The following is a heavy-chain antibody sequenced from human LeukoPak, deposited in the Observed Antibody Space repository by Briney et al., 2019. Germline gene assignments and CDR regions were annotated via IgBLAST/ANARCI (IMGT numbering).Heavy chain of an antibody. CDR1: GFNFNDYA. V-gene: IGHV3-30*03. D-gene: IGHD6-6*01. CDR2: ISYDGSSH. J-gene: IGHJ6*03. Sequence: GGSLRLSCAASGFNFNDYAMHWVRQAPGKGLDWVATISYDGSSHFLADSVKGRFTISRDKSKNSLYLQMNSLRAEDTAVCYCARDTYSSSGQIGRHYYYYMDVWGKGTTVTVSS. CDR3: ARDTYSSSGQIGRHYYYYMDV.